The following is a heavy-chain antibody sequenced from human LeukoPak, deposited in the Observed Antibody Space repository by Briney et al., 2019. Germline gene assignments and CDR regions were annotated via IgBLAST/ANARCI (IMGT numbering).Heavy chain of an antibody. CDR1: GGSISSGGYY. D-gene: IGHD3-22*01. Sequence: SETLSLTCTVSGGSISSGGYYWSWIRQHPGKGLEWIGYIYYSGSAYYNPSLKSRVTISVDTSKNQFSLKLSSVTAADTAVYYCARVYYDSSGYYLNWFDPWGQGTLVTVPS. CDR3: ARVYYDSSGYYLNWFDP. CDR2: IYYSGSA. V-gene: IGHV4-31*03. J-gene: IGHJ5*02.